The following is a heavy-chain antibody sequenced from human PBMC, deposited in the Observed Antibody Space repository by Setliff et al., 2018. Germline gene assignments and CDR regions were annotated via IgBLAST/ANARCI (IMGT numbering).Heavy chain of an antibody. CDR1: GGSISSHY. CDR2: IYYSGST. V-gene: IGHV4-59*11. D-gene: IGHD3-9*01. CDR3: ARGARYFDWLFDPDYYFDY. Sequence: SETLSLTCTVSGGSISSHYWSWIRQPPGKGLEWIGSIYYSGSTNYNPSLKSRVTISVDTSKNQFSLKLSSVTAADTAVYYCARGARYFDWLFDPDYYFDYWGQGTLVTVSS. J-gene: IGHJ4*02.